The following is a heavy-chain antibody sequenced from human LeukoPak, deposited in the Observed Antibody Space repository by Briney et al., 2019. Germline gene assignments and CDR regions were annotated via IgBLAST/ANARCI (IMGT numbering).Heavy chain of an antibody. J-gene: IGHJ4*02. CDR2: INQDGTER. CDR3: AKLAKYFYGSETFYFFEH. Sequence: GGSLRLSCAASGFSFTTYWMSWVRQAPGKGLEWVANINQDGTERYYVDSVKGRFTISRDNGKNSLYLQMNSLRVEDTAVYYCAKLAKYFYGSETFYFFEHWGQGTPVTASS. D-gene: IGHD3-10*01. CDR1: GFSFTTYW. V-gene: IGHV3-7*01.